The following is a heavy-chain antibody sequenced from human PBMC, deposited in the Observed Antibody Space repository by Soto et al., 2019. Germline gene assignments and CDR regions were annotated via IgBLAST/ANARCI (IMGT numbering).Heavy chain of an antibody. D-gene: IGHD2-2*01. CDR3: ATRRDASYYYYGMDV. CDR2: ISGSGGST. V-gene: IGHV3-23*01. CDR1: GFTFSTYA. J-gene: IGHJ6*02. Sequence: PGGSLRLSCAASGFTFSTYAMIWVRQAPGKGLEWVSAISGSGGSTYYADAVKGRFTISRDNSKNTLFLQMNSLRAEDTAVYYCATRRDASYYYYGMDVWGQGTTVTVSS.